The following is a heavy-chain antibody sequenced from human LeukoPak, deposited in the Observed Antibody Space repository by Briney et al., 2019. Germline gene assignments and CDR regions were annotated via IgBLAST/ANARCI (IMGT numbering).Heavy chain of an antibody. CDR2: IYYSGST. D-gene: IGHD3-10*01. CDR1: GGSISSSSYY. CDR3: ARHKNYGSGRRVDP. V-gene: IGHV4-39*01. Sequence: PSETLSLTCTVSGGSISSSSYYWGWIRQPPGKGLEWIGSIYYSGSTYYNPSLKSRVTISVDTSRNQLSLQLSSVTAADTAVYYCARHKNYGSGRRVDPWGQGTLVTVSS. J-gene: IGHJ5*02.